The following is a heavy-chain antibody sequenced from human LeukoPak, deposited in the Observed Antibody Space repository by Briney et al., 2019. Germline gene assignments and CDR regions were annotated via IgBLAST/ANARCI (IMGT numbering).Heavy chain of an antibody. J-gene: IGHJ6*04. CDR3: VRGLGDV. D-gene: IGHD4-11*01. V-gene: IGHV3-74*03. CDR2: INNDGKIL. CDR1: GFIFSDYW. Sequence: PGGSLRLSCSASGFIFSDYWMHWVRQAPGKGPVWVSCINNDGKILTYADSVKGRFTISRDSAKDTVYLQMNSLRVEDTAVYYCVRGLGDVWGKGTPVTVSS.